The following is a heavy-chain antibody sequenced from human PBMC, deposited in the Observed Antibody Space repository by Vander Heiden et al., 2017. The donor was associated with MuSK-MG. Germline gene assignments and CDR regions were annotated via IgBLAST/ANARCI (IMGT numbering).Heavy chain of an antibody. Sequence: QVTLTHSVPAVVTSTLSLTPTCTSSGFSLSTGGMRVSWIRQPPGKALEWLARIDWDDGKFYSTSLRTRLIISKDTSKNQVVLTMTNMDPVDTATYYCARLSYSNTWHFDYWGQGTLVTVSS. J-gene: IGHJ4*02. V-gene: IGHV2-70*04. CDR1: GFSLSTGGMR. CDR2: IDWDDGK. CDR3: ARLSYSNTWHFDY. D-gene: IGHD6-13*01.